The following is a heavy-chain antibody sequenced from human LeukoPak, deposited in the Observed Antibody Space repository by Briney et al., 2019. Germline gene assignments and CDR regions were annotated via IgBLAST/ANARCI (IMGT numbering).Heavy chain of an antibody. D-gene: IGHD2-2*01. Sequence: HPGGSLRLSCAGSGFTFSSYAMIWVRQVPGKGLEWVSAISGSGGSTYYADSVKGRFTISRDNSKNTLYLQMNSLRAEDTAVYYCAHNIVVVPAASSWGQGTLVTVSS. CDR3: AHNIVVVPAASS. J-gene: IGHJ5*02. CDR1: GFTFSSYA. V-gene: IGHV3-23*01. CDR2: ISGSGGST.